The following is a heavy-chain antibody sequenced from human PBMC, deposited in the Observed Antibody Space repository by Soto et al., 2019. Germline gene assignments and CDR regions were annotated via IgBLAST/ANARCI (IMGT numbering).Heavy chain of an antibody. CDR2: ISYDGSNK. CDR3: AKDHEYQLLSGSLD. D-gene: IGHD2-2*01. Sequence: GGSLRLSCAASGFTFSSYGMHWVRQAPGKGLEWVAVISYDGSNKYYADSVKGRFTISRDNSKNTLYLQMNSLRAEDTAVYYCAKDHEYQLLSGSLDWGQGTLVTVSS. CDR1: GFTFSSYG. J-gene: IGHJ4*02. V-gene: IGHV3-30*18.